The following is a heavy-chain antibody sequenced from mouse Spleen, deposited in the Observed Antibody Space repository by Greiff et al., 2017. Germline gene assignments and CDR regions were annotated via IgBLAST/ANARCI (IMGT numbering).Heavy chain of an antibody. CDR2: ISYSGST. CDR1: GDSITSGY. Sequence: EVKLVESGPSLVKPSQTLSLTCSVTGDSITSGYWNWIRKFPGNKLEYMGYISYSGSTYYNPSLKSRISITRDTSKNQYYLQLNSVTTEDTATYYCARRNYYGSFSAEYFDVWGAGTTVTVSS. CDR3: ARRNYYGSFSAEYFDV. V-gene: IGHV3-8*02. D-gene: IGHD1-1*01. J-gene: IGHJ1*01.